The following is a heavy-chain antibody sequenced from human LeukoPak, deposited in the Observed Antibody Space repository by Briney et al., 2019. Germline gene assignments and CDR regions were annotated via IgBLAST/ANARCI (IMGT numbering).Heavy chain of an antibody. CDR3: AKAGVRYFDSSGLYAFDF. V-gene: IGHV4-39*01. D-gene: IGHD3-22*01. Sequence: SETLSLTCAVSGGSISSTSYYWAWIRQPPGKGLEWVGTIYYSGSTYHNPSLKSRVTLSVDTSRKQYSLRLSSVDAADTAVYYCAKAGVRYFDSSGLYAFDFWGQGTTVTVSS. J-gene: IGHJ3*01. CDR2: IYYSGST. CDR1: GGSISSTSYY.